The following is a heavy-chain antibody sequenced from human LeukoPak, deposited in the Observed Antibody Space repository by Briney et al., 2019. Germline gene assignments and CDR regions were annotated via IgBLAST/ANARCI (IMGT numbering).Heavy chain of an antibody. CDR2: ISGSGGST. Sequence: GGSLRLSYAASVFTFSSYDMSWVRQAPGKGLEWISAISGSGGSTYYADSVKGRFTISRDNSKNTLYLQMNSLRAEDTAVYYCAKAPSDLLKWLICWFDPWGQGTLVTVSS. CDR3: AKAPSDLLKWLICWFDP. CDR1: VFTFSSYD. D-gene: IGHD3-3*01. V-gene: IGHV3-23*01. J-gene: IGHJ5*02.